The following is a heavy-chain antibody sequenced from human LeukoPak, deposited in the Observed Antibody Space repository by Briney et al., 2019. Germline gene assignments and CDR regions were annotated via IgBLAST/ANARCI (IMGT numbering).Heavy chain of an antibody. V-gene: IGHV4-39*01. D-gene: IGHD2-2*01. CDR3: ARSVGVVVPFDP. Sequence: SETLSLTCTVSGGSISSNTYYWGWIRQPPGKGLEWIGSIYYSGGTYYNPSLKSRVTISVDTSKNQFSLKLSSVTAADTAVYYCARSVGVVVPFDPWGQGTLVTVSS. CDR2: IYYSGGT. J-gene: IGHJ5*02. CDR1: GGSISSNTYY.